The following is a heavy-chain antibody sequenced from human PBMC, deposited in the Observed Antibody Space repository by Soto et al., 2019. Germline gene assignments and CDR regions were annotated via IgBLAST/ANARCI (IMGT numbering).Heavy chain of an antibody. D-gene: IGHD5-12*01. CDR2: ISGYSGNA. J-gene: IGHJ4*01. CDR3: ARLSLSWAVYTYDYPKIYVYY. V-gene: IGHV1-18*01. CDR1: GYSFTNNG. Sequence: SSVKVSCKASGYSFTNNGVSWVRQAPGQGLEWMGWISGYSGNARYAQKFQGRVTMTTDTSTSTAYMELRSLTSDDTAVYYCARLSLSWAVYTYDYPKIYVYYWG.